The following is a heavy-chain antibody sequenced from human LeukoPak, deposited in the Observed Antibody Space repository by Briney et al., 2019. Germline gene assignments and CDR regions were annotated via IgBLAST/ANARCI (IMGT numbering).Heavy chain of an antibody. J-gene: IGHJ4*02. CDR1: GFTLRSYG. V-gene: IGHV3-23*01. CDR3: AKDLTYSSGWDFDY. CDR2: ISGSLDST. Sequence: GGSLRLSCATSGFTLRSYGMSWVRQAPGKGLEWVSSISGSLDSTYYADSVKGRFTISRDNSKNTLYLQMNSLRAEDTAVYYCAKDLTYSSGWDFDYWGQGTLVTVSS. D-gene: IGHD6-19*01.